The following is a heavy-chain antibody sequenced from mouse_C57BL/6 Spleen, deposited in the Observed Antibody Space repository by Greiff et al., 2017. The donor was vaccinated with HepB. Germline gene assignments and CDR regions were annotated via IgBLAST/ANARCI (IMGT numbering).Heavy chain of an antibody. J-gene: IGHJ2*01. Sequence: EVQLQESGPGLVKPSQSLSLTCSVTGYSITSGYYWNWIRQFPGNKLEWMGYISYDGSNNYNPSLKNRISITRDTSKNQFFLKLNSVTTEDTATYYCARAAYYSNYEGDYWGQGTTLTVSS. CDR1: GYSITSGYY. V-gene: IGHV3-6*01. D-gene: IGHD2-5*01. CDR2: ISYDGSN. CDR3: ARAAYYSNYEGDY.